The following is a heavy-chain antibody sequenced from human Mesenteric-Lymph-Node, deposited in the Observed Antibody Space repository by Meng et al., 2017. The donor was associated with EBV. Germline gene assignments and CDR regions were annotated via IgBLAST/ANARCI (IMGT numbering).Heavy chain of an antibody. CDR1: GFIFSDYY. D-gene: IGHD2-15*01. CDR2: ISSGSSTI. V-gene: IGHV3-11*01. Sequence: QVQLVESGGXXVKPGXALRLSCAASGFIFSDYYMNWIRQAPGKGLEWVSYISSGSSTIYYADSVKGRFTVSRDNAKNSLYLQMDSLRAEDTAVYYCARGDIVVVAAALGFDYCGQGTLVTVSS. J-gene: IGHJ4*02. CDR3: ARGDIVVVAAALGFDY.